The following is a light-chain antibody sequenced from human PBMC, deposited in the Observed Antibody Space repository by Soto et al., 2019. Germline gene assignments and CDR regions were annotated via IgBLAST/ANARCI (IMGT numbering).Light chain of an antibody. J-gene: IGKJ2*01. CDR2: AAS. Sequence: DIQMTQSPSTLSASVGDRVTLTCRASQSISSWLAWYQQKPGKAPKLLIYAASTLEIGVPSRFSGSGSGTDFTLTLRSLQPDDFATYFCQQYNSYSTFGQGTKLEIK. V-gene: IGKV1-5*01. CDR3: QQYNSYST. CDR1: QSISSW.